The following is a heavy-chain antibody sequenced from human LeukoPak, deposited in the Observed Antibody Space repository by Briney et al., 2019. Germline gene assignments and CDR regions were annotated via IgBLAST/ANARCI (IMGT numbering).Heavy chain of an antibody. J-gene: IGHJ4*02. CDR1: GFTFSNYA. D-gene: IGHD5-12*01. V-gene: IGHV3-30-3*01. CDR3: ARAEVASPGTDY. Sequence: TGGSLRLSCAASGFTFSNYAMHWVRQAPGKGLEWVAVVSYDGSNKYYADSVKGRFTISRDNSKNTLYLQMNSLRAEDTAVYYCARAEVASPGTDYWGPGNLVTVSS. CDR2: VSYDGSNK.